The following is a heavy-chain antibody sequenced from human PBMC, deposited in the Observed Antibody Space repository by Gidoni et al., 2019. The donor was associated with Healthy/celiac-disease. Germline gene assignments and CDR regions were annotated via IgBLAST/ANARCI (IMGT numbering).Heavy chain of an antibody. J-gene: IGHJ4*02. CDR2: ISSNGGST. V-gene: IGHV3-64D*06. CDR3: VKGGAAVAGNFDY. Sequence: EVQLVESGGGLVQPGGSLRLSCSASGFTFSSYAMHWVRQAPGKGLEYVAAISSNGGSTYYADSVKGRFTISRDNSKNTLYLQMSSLRAEDTAVYYCVKGGAAVAGNFDYWGQGTLVTVSS. D-gene: IGHD6-19*01. CDR1: GFTFSSYA.